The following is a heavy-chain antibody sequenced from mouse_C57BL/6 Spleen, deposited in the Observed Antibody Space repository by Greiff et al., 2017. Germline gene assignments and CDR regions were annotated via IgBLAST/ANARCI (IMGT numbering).Heavy chain of an antibody. D-gene: IGHD2-5*01. CDR1: GYTFTSYW. V-gene: IGHV1-61*01. CDR2: IYPSDSET. CDR3: ARSSNSFAY. J-gene: IGHJ3*01. Sequence: VQLKQPGAELVRPGSSVKLSCKASGYTFTSYWMDWVKQRPGQGLEWIGNIYPSDSETHYNQKFKDKATLTVDKSSSTAYMQLSSLTSEDSAVYYCARSSNSFAYWGQGTLVTVSA.